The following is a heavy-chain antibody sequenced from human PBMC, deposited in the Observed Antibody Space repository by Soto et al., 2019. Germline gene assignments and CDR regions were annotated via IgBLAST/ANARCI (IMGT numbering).Heavy chain of an antibody. J-gene: IGHJ6*03. CDR1: GGSISSYY. V-gene: IGHV4-59*12. CDR3: ARADRGYDYNFSWGYYYYYMDV. Sequence: SETLSLTCTVSGGSISSYYWSWIRQPPGKGLEWIGYINYSGSTNYNPSLKSRVTISVDTSKNQFSLKLSSVTAADTAVYYCARADRGYDYNFSWGYYYYYMDVWGKGTMVTVSS. CDR2: INYSGST. D-gene: IGHD5-12*01.